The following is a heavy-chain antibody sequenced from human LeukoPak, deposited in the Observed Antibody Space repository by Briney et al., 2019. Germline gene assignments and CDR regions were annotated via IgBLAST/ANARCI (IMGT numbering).Heavy chain of an antibody. CDR3: ARQGDSSDLDAFDI. V-gene: IGHV3-20*04. Sequence: GGSLRLSCAASGFTFVDYGMSWVRQAPGKGLEWVSGINWNGGSTGYADSVKGRFTISRDNAKNSLYLQMNSLRAEDTALYYCARQGDSSDLDAFDIWGQGTMVTVSS. D-gene: IGHD3-22*01. CDR2: INWNGGST. J-gene: IGHJ3*02. CDR1: GFTFVDYG.